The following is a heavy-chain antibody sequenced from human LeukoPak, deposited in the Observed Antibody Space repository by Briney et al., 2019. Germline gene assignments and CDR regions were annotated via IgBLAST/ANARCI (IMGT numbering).Heavy chain of an antibody. CDR2: ISGSGGST. D-gene: IGHD2-2*03. CDR3: AKDGLDIVVVPAAQNWFDP. J-gene: IGHJ5*02. V-gene: IGHV3-23*01. CDR1: GFTFSTYG. Sequence: PGGSLRLSCAASGFTFSTYGMSWVRQAPGKGLEWVSAISGSGGSTYYADSVKGRFTISRDNSKNTLYLQMNSLRAEDTAVYYCAKDGLDIVVVPAAQNWFDPWGQGTLVTVSS.